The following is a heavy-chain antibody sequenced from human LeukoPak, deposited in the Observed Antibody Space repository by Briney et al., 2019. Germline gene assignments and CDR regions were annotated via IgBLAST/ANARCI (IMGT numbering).Heavy chain of an antibody. V-gene: IGHV4-59*12. CDR3: ARDGYSYGYGTLDY. J-gene: IGHJ4*02. CDR1: GGSFSGYY. Sequence: SETLSLTCAVYGGSFSGYYWSWIRQPPGKGLEWIGYIHYSGSTNYNPSLKSRVTISLDTSKNQFSLKLSSVTAVDTAVYYCARDGYSYGYGTLDYWGQGTLVTVSS. D-gene: IGHD5-18*01. CDR2: IHYSGST.